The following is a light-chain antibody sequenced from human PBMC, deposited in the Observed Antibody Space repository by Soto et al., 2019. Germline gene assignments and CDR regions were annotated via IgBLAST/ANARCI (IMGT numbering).Light chain of an antibody. CDR2: GAS. V-gene: IGKV1-6*01. CDR1: QGIRSD. CDR3: LQDYNYPYT. J-gene: IGKJ2*01. Sequence: AIQMTQSPSSLSASVGDRVTITCRASQGIRSDLGWYQQKPGKAPKFLIYGASSLQISVPSRFSGSGSGTDFTLTISSLQPEDFATYYCLQDYNYPYTFGQGTKLEVK.